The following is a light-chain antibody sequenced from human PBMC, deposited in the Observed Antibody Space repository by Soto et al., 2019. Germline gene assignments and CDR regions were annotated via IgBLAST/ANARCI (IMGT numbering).Light chain of an antibody. CDR3: CSYAGSYTDAGV. Sequence: QSALTQPRSVSGSPGQSVTISCTGTSSDVGGYNYVSWYQQHPGKAPKLMIYDVSKRPSGVPDRFSGSKSGNTASLTISGLQAEDEADYYYCSYAGSYTDAGVFGGGTKLTVL. CDR2: DVS. CDR1: SSDVGGYNY. V-gene: IGLV2-11*01. J-gene: IGLJ2*01.